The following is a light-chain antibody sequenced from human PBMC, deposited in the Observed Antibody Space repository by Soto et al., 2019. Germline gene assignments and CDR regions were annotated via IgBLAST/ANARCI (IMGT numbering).Light chain of an antibody. CDR1: QTITNW. V-gene: IGKV1-5*01. CDR2: AAS. J-gene: IGKJ4*01. CDR3: QQYGSSPLT. Sequence: DIQMTQSPSILSASVGDRVTITCRSSQTITNWLAWYQQKPGKAPRLLIYAASSLESWVPYRFSGSGSGTDFTLTISRLDPEDFAVYYCQQYGSSPLTFRGGTKVDI.